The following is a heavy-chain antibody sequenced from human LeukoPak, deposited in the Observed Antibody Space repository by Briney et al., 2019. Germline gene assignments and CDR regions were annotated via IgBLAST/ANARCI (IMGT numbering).Heavy chain of an antibody. CDR3: ARGDSSGWYVPYYFDY. V-gene: IGHV3-21*01. D-gene: IGHD6-19*01. J-gene: IGHJ4*02. CDR2: ISSSSSYI. CDR1: GFTFSSYG. Sequence: GGSLRLSCAASGFTFSSYGLNWGRQARGKGLGWVSSISSSSSYIYYADSVKGRFTISRDNAKNSLYLQMNSLRAEDTAVYYCARGDSSGWYVPYYFDYWGQGTLVTVSS.